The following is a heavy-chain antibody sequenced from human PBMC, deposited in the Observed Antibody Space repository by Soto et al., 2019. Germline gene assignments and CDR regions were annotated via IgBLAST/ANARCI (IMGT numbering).Heavy chain of an antibody. CDR3: AKSGPMDARDQYYYDF. Sequence: SVKVSCKASGGTFSTFGISWVRQAPGQGLEWMGGIIPFFGTARYSQKFQDRITITADESTNTVYMELRSLTSEDTAIYYCAKSGPMDARDQYYYDFWGPGAHVTVSS. J-gene: IGHJ4*02. V-gene: IGHV1-69*13. D-gene: IGHD2-2*01. CDR1: GGTFSTFG. CDR2: IIPFFGTA.